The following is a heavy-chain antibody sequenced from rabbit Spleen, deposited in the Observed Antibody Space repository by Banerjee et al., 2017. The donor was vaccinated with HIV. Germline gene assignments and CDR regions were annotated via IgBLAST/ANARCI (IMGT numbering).Heavy chain of an antibody. Sequence: QSLEESGGDLVKPGASLTLTCTASGLDFSSTYWMCWVRQAPGKGLEWIGCTFAGAGTGTYYANWAKGRFTLSKTSSTTVTLQMTSLTAADTATYFCARDTSSSFSSYGMDLWGQGTLVTVS. D-gene: IGHD1-1*01. J-gene: IGHJ6*01. CDR2: TFAGAGTGT. CDR1: GLDFSSTYW. V-gene: IGHV1S40*01. CDR3: ARDTSSSFSSYGMDL.